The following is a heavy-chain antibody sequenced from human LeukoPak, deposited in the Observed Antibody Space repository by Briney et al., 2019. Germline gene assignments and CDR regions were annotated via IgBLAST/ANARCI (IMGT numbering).Heavy chain of an antibody. CDR2: INSDGSST. CDR1: GFTFSSYW. V-gene: IGHV3-74*01. J-gene: IGHJ3*02. Sequence: GGSLGLSCAASGFTFSSYWMHWVRHAPGKGLVWVSRINSDGSSTSYADSVKGRFTISRDNAKNTLYLQMNSLRAEDTAVYYCAKGDYGGAFDIWGQGTMVTVSS. CDR3: AKGDYGGAFDI. D-gene: IGHD4-17*01.